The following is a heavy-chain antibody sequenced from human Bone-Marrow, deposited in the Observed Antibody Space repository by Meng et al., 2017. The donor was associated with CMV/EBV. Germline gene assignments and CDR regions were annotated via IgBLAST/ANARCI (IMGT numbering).Heavy chain of an antibody. V-gene: IGHV3-66*02. CDR2: IYSGGST. CDR3: ARDVGWFAHDY. D-gene: IGHD3-3*01. Sequence: GESLKISCAASGFTVSSNYMSWVRQAPGKGLEWVSVIYSGGSTYYADSVKGRFTISRDNSKNTLYLQMNSLRAEDTAVYYCARDVGWFAHDYWGQGTLVTVSS. CDR1: GFTVSSNY. J-gene: IGHJ4*02.